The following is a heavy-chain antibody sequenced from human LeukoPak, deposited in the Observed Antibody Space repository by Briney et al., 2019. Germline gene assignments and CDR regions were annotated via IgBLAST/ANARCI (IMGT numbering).Heavy chain of an antibody. V-gene: IGHV3-23*01. J-gene: IGHJ4*02. Sequence: GGSLRLSCAASGFTFSRYAMSWVRQAPGKGLEWVSAISGSGGSTYYADSVKGRFTISRDNSKNTLYLQVNSLRAEDTAVYYCAKDSGDIVVVPAGIPRIRTRYFDYWGQGTLVTVS. D-gene: IGHD2-2*02. CDR1: GFTFSRYA. CDR3: AKDSGDIVVVPAGIPRIRTRYFDY. CDR2: ISGSGGST.